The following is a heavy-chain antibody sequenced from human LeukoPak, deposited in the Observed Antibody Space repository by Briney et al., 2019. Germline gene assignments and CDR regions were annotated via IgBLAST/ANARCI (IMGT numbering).Heavy chain of an antibody. J-gene: IGHJ5*02. CDR3: ARGPSEQLGNWFDP. Sequence: PSQTLSLTCTVSGGSISSGGYYWSWIRQPPGKGLEWIGYIYHSGSTYYNPSLKSRVTISVDRSKNQFSLKLSSVTAADTAVYYCARGPSEQLGNWFDPWGQGTLVTVSS. D-gene: IGHD6-6*01. CDR2: IYHSGST. V-gene: IGHV4-30-2*01. CDR1: GGSISSGGYY.